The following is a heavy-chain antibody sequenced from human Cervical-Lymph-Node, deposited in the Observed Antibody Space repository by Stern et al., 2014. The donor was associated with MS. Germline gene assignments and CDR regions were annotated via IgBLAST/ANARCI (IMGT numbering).Heavy chain of an antibody. CDR1: RDTFSHYA. V-gene: IGHV1-69*06. J-gene: IGHJ5*02. D-gene: IGHD3-10*01. Sequence: VQLLQPGDEVKKPGSSVKVSCKASRDTFSHYALSWVRQAPEHGLEWMGGIIPGLGTTSYAQKFQGRITISADTSTNTLYMELSSLRSEDTAVYFCARDQGDYGSGSENSWFDPWGQGTLVTVSS. CDR2: IIPGLGTT. CDR3: ARDQGDYGSGSENSWFDP.